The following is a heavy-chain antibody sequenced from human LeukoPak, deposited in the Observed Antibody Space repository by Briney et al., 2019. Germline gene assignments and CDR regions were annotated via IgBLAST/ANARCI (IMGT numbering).Heavy chain of an antibody. Sequence: GGSLRLSCAASGFTLSNYWMSWVRQAPGKGLEWVSAISGSGGSTYYADSVKGRFTISRDDSKNTLYLQMNSLRAEDTAVYYCARAISYSSSSGYYYGMDVWGQGTTVTVSS. J-gene: IGHJ6*02. CDR1: GFTLSNYW. D-gene: IGHD6-13*01. V-gene: IGHV3-23*01. CDR2: ISGSGGST. CDR3: ARAISYSSSSGYYYGMDV.